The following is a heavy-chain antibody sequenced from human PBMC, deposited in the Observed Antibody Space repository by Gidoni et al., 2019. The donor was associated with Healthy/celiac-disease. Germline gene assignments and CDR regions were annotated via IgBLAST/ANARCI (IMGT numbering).Heavy chain of an antibody. CDR2: IKQDGSEK. Sequence: WVANIKQDGSEKYYVDSVKGRFTISRDNAKNSLYLQMNSLRAEDTAVYYCARVLDYSNAFDIWGQGTMVTVSS. D-gene: IGHD4-4*01. CDR3: ARVLDYSNAFDI. J-gene: IGHJ3*02. V-gene: IGHV3-7*01.